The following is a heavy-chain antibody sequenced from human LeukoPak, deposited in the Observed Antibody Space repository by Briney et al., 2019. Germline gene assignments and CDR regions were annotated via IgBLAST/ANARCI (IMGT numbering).Heavy chain of an antibody. V-gene: IGHV4-4*07. D-gene: IGHD3-22*01. CDR1: GGSISSYY. J-gene: IGHJ4*02. CDR2: IYTSGST. CDR3: AREQRDYYDSSGYYSPPFDY. Sequence: PSETLSLTCTVSGGSISSYYWSWIRQPAGKGLEWIGRIYTSGSTNYNPSLKSRVTMSVDTSKNQFSLKLSSVTAADTAVYYCAREQRDYYDSSGYYSPPFDYWGQGTLVTVSS.